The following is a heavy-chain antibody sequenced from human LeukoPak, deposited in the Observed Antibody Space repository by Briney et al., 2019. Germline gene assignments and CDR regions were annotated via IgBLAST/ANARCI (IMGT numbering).Heavy chain of an antibody. V-gene: IGHV4-61*01. CDR1: GGSVNSGSYY. CDR2: IYYSGST. D-gene: IGHD1-26*01. Sequence: SETLSLTCTVSGGSVNSGSYYWNWIRQPPGTGLEWIGYIYYSGSTNYNPSLKSRVTISVDTSKNQFSLKLSSVTAADTAVYYCARAAYSGSYHSDYWGQGTLVTVSS. CDR3: ARAAYSGSYHSDY. J-gene: IGHJ4*02.